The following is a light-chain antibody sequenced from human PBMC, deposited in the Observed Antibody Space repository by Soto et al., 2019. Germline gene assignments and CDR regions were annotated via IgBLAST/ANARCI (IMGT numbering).Light chain of an antibody. V-gene: IGLV2-14*01. J-gene: IGLJ2*01. CDR2: EVS. CDR3: SSYTSSSTLV. Sequence: QSVLTQPPSASGTPGQRVTISCTGTSSDVGGYNYVSWYQQHPGKAPKLMIYEVSNRPSGVSNRFSGSKSGNTASLTISGLQAEDEADYYCSSYTSSSTLVFGGGTKVTV. CDR1: SSDVGGYNY.